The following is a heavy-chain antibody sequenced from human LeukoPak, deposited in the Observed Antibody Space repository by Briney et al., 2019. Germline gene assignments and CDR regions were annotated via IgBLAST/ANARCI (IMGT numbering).Heavy chain of an antibody. CDR3: AKEPDYYDTRAFDY. V-gene: IGHV3-23*01. J-gene: IGHJ4*02. D-gene: IGHD3-22*01. Sequence: TGGSLRLSCAASGFTFSGYWMHWVRQAPGTGLEWVSAISGSGGSTYYADSVKGRFTISRDNSKNTLYLQMHSLRAEDTAVYYCAKEPDYYDTRAFDYWGQGTLVTVSS. CDR1: GFTFSGYW. CDR2: ISGSGGST.